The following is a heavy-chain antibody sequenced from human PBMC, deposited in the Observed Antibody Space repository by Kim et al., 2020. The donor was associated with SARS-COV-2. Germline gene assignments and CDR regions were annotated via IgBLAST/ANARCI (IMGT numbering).Heavy chain of an antibody. Sequence: GGSLRLSCVASGFTFSDYYLSWIRQAPGKGLEWLSYISTSSSTIYQADSVRGRFFISRDNSNNTLYLHMDNLRVDDTAVYFCAREVRDLYGMDVWGQGTTVTVS. CDR2: ISTSSSTI. D-gene: IGHD3-10*01. J-gene: IGHJ6*02. CDR1: GFTFSDYY. CDR3: AREVRDLYGMDV. V-gene: IGHV3-11*01.